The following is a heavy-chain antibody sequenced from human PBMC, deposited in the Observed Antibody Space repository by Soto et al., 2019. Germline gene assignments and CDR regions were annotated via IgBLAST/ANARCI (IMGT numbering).Heavy chain of an antibody. D-gene: IGHD3-22*01. Sequence: QVQLMQSGSDVKKPGASVRVSCKASGYTFTSYDINWVRQATGQGLEWKGWMNPNSGNTGYAQKFQGRVTMTRNTSISTAYMELSSLRSEDTAVYYCARAHCYDSSGYYLNFDYWGQGTLVTVSS. CDR3: ARAHCYDSSGYYLNFDY. J-gene: IGHJ4*02. CDR1: GYTFTSYD. V-gene: IGHV1-8*01. CDR2: MNPNSGNT.